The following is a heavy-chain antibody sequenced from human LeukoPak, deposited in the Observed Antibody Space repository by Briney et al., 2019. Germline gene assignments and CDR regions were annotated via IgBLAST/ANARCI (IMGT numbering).Heavy chain of an antibody. J-gene: IGHJ4*02. CDR3: ARLSSYYDFWSGLGGWFDY. CDR1: GGSISSSSSY. Sequence: SETLSLTCTVSGGSISSSSSYWGWIRQPPGKGLEWIGSIYYSGSTYYNPSLKSRVTISVDTSKNQFSLKLSSVTAADTAVYYCARLSSYYDFWSGLGGWFDYWGQGTLVTVSS. V-gene: IGHV4-39*01. CDR2: IYYSGST. D-gene: IGHD3-3*01.